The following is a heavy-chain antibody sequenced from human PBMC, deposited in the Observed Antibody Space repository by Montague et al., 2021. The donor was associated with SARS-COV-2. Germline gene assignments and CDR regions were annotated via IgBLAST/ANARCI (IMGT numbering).Heavy chain of an antibody. D-gene: IGHD3-10*01. CDR2: ISWNSGSR. Sequence: SLRLSCAASGFTFGDYAMHWVRQTPGKGLEWVSGISWNSGSRGYADSVKGRFTIYRDNAKNSLYLQMNSLRTEDTAFYYCAKDYYFGAFDIWGQGTMVTVS. CDR3: AKDYYFGAFDI. J-gene: IGHJ3*02. V-gene: IGHV3-9*01. CDR1: GFTFGDYA.